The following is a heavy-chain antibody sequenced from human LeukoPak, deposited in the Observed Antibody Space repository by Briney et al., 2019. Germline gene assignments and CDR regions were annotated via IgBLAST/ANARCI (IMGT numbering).Heavy chain of an antibody. V-gene: IGHV4-59*01. D-gene: IGHD1-26*01. CDR3: ARTLSRWDPFDY. CDR1: GGSISSYF. CDR2: IYYTGST. J-gene: IGHJ4*02. Sequence: SETLSLTCTVSGGSISSYFWSWIRQPPGKGLEWIGYIYYTGSTNYNPSLKSRVIISLDTSKNQFSLKLSSVTAADTAVYYCARTLSRWDPFDYWGQGTLVTVSS.